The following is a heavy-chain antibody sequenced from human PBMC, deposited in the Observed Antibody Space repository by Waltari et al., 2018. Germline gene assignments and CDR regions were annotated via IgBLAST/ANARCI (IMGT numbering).Heavy chain of an antibody. CDR2: IYYSGST. CDR1: GGSISSYY. V-gene: IGHV4-59*01. CDR3: AMAKLATAGNDYYYYYYMDV. J-gene: IGHJ6*03. Sequence: QVQLQESGPGLVKPSETLSLTCTVSGGSISSYYWSWIRQPPGKGLEWIGYIYYSGSTTSTPSLKSLVTISVDTSKNQFSLKLSSVTAADTAVYYCAMAKLATAGNDYYYYYYMDVWGKGTTVTVSS. D-gene: IGHD6-13*01.